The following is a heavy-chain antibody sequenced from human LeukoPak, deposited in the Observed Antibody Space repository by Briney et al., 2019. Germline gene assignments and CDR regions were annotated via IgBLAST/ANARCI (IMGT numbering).Heavy chain of an antibody. V-gene: IGHV3-20*04. CDR3: ARETSYGSSPYYFDY. CDR1: GFTFDDYS. D-gene: IGHD6-13*01. Sequence: PGGSLRLSCAASGFTFDDYSMSRVRQAPGKGLEWVSGINWNGGSTGYADSVEGRFTISRDNANNSLYLQMNSLRAEDTALYYCARETSYGSSPYYFDYWGRGTLVTVSS. J-gene: IGHJ4*02. CDR2: INWNGGST.